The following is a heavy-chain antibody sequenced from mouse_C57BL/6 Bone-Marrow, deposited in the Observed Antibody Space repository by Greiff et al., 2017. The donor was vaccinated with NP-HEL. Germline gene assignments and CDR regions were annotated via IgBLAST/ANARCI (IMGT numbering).Heavy chain of an antibody. CDR2: ISSGGDYI. Sequence: EVNVVESGEGLVKPGGSLKLSCAASGFTFSSYAMSWVRQTPEKRLEWVAYISSGGDYIYYADTVKGRFTISRDNARNTLYLQMSSLKSEDTAMYYCTRDRQPYYFDYWGQGTTLTVSS. V-gene: IGHV5-9-1*02. CDR3: TRDRQPYYFDY. CDR1: GFTFSSYA. D-gene: IGHD6-1*01. J-gene: IGHJ2*01.